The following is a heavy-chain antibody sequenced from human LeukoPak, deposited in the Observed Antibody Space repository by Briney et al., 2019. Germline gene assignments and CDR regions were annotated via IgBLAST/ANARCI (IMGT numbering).Heavy chain of an antibody. D-gene: IGHD1-26*01. Sequence: ASVKVSCKASGYTFTSYFMHWVRQAPGQGLEWMGIINPSGGTTSYAQKFQGRVTMTRNTSISTAYMELSSLRSEDTAVYYCARVQSLVGATRHYYFYMDVWGKGTTVTISS. J-gene: IGHJ6*03. CDR2: INPSGGTT. CDR3: ARVQSLVGATRHYYFYMDV. CDR1: GYTFTSYF. V-gene: IGHV1-46*01.